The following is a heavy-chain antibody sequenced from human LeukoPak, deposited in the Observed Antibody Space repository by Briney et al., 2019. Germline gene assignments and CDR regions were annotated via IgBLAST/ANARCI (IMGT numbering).Heavy chain of an antibody. CDR2: ISGSGDST. Sequence: PGRSLRLSCVASAFTFSTSAMTWVRQAPGKGLEWVSAISGSGDSTNYADSGKGRLTISRDNSKHTPYLQMSSLRAEDTAVYYCAKDLGDASGPPRYMHVWGKGTTVTVSS. J-gene: IGHJ6*03. V-gene: IGHV3-23*01. CDR1: AFTFSTSA. D-gene: IGHD1-26*01. CDR3: AKDLGDASGPPRYMHV.